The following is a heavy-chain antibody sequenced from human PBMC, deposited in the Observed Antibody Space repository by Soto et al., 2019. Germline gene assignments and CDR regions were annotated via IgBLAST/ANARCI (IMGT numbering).Heavy chain of an antibody. CDR2: IYYSGST. D-gene: IGHD6-13*01. Sequence: SETLSLTCTVSGGSISSYYWSWIRQPPGKGLEWIGYIYYSGSTNYNPSLKSRVTISVDTSKNQFSLKLSSVTAADTAVYYCARHTIAAAGTRPGSDYYMDVWGKGTTVTVSS. V-gene: IGHV4-59*08. CDR3: ARHTIAAAGTRPGSDYYMDV. CDR1: GGSISSYY. J-gene: IGHJ6*03.